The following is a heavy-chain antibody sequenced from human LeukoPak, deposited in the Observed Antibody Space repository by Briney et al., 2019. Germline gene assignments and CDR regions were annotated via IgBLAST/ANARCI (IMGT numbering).Heavy chain of an antibody. V-gene: IGHV3-73*01. J-gene: IGHJ6*02. Sequence: QSGGSLRLSCAASGFTFSGSAMHWVRQASGKGLEWVGRIRSKANSYATAYAASVKGRFTISRDDSKNTAYLQMNSLKTEDTAVYYCTRRVEYSYGPRDYYYYGMDVWGQGTTVTVSS. CDR2: IRSKANSYAT. CDR3: TRRVEYSYGPRDYYYYGMDV. D-gene: IGHD5-18*01. CDR1: GFTFSGSA.